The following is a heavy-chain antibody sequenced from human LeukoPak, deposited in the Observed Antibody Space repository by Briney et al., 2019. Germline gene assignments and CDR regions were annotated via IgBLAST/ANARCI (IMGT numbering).Heavy chain of an antibody. CDR2: ISYDGSNK. J-gene: IGHJ4*02. CDR1: GFTFSSYA. Sequence: PGRSLRLSCAASGFTFSSYAMHWVRQAPGKGLEWVAVISYDGSNKYYADSVKGRFTISRDNSKNTLYLQMNSLRAGDTAVYYCARTSDYWGQGTLVTVSP. V-gene: IGHV3-30-3*01. CDR3: ARTSDY.